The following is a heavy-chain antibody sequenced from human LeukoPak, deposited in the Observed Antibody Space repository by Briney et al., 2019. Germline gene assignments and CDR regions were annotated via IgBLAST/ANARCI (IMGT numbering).Heavy chain of an antibody. V-gene: IGHV4-61*02. D-gene: IGHD6-6*01. J-gene: IGHJ4*02. Sequence: SETLSLTCTVSGASISSNTYYWSWIRQPAGKGLEWIGRIYTSGSTNYNPSLKSRVTMSVDTSKNQFSLKLSSVTAADTAVYYCARAEQLVGYFDYWGQGTLVTVSS. CDR3: ARAEQLVGYFDY. CDR1: GASISSNTYY. CDR2: IYTSGST.